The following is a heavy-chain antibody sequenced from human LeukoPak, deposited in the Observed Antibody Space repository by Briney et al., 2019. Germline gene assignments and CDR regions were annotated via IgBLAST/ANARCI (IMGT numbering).Heavy chain of an antibody. CDR2: IIPIFGTA. CDR3: ARSYGDYPLGY. V-gene: IGHV1-69*06. J-gene: IGHJ4*02. Sequence: SSVKVSCKASGGTFSSYAISWVRQARGQGLEWMGGIIPIFGTANYAQKFQGRVTITADKSTSTAYMELSSLRSEDTAVYYCARSYGDYPLGYWGQGTLVTVSS. D-gene: IGHD4-17*01. CDR1: GGTFSSYA.